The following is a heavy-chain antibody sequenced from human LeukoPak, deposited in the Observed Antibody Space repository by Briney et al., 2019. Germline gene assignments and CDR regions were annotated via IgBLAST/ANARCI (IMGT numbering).Heavy chain of an antibody. CDR1: GFTFSAFW. Sequence: PGGSLRLSCAASGFTFSAFWMHWVRQAPGKGLVWVSRINSDDSRTTYADSVKGRFTISRDNAKNTLYLQMNSLRAEDTAVYFCARGGGLDVWGQGATVTVSS. J-gene: IGHJ6*02. V-gene: IGHV3-74*01. CDR3: ARGGGLDV. CDR2: INSDDSRT. D-gene: IGHD3-16*01.